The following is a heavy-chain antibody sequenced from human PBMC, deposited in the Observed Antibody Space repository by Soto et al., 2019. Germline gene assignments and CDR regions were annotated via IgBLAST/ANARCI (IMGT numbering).Heavy chain of an antibody. CDR2: IIPIFGTA. Sequence: SVKVSCKASGGTFSSYAISWVRQAPGQGLEWMGGIIPIFGTANYAQKFQGRVTITADESTSTAYMELSSLRSEDTAVYYCARGRDGSGYYSPNDYWGQGTLVTVSS. CDR1: GGTFSSYA. D-gene: IGHD3-22*01. J-gene: IGHJ4*02. V-gene: IGHV1-69*13. CDR3: ARGRDGSGYYSPNDY.